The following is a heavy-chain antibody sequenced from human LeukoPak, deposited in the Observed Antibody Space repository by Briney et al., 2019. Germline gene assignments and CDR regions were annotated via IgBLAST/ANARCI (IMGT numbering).Heavy chain of an antibody. Sequence: SVKVSCKASGGTFSSYAISWVRQAPGQGLEWMGGIIPIFGTANYAQKFQGRVTITADESTSTAYMELSSLRSEDTAVYYCARSVPPLGYYYGMDVWGQGTTVTVSS. CDR1: GGTFSSYA. CDR3: ARSVPPLGYYYGMDV. CDR2: IIPIFGTA. V-gene: IGHV1-69*13. D-gene: IGHD7-27*01. J-gene: IGHJ6*02.